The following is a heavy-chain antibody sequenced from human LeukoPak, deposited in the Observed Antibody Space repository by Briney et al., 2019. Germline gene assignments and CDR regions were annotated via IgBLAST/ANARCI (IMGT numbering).Heavy chain of an antibody. CDR2: IYHSGRT. V-gene: IGHV4-38-2*02. Sequence: SETLSLTCTVSGYSISSGYYWAWIRQPPGKGLDWIGSIYHSGRTDYNLSLKSRVTISVDTSKNQFSLKLSSLTAADTAVYYCARQIGYSYGYFDYWGQGTLVTVSS. CDR1: GYSISSGYY. CDR3: ARQIGYSYGYFDY. D-gene: IGHD5-18*01. J-gene: IGHJ4*02.